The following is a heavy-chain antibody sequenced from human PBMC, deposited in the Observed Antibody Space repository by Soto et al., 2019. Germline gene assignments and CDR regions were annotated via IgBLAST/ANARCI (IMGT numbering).Heavy chain of an antibody. Sequence: QVQLVQSGAEVKKPGSSVKVSCKASGGTFSNYAISWVRQAPGQGLEWMGGIIPIFGTANYAQKFQGRVTITADESTSTAYMERSSLRSEDTAVYYCARVDGYGDYLLPFDYWGQGTLVTVSS. D-gene: IGHD4-17*01. CDR2: IIPIFGTA. CDR3: ARVDGYGDYLLPFDY. J-gene: IGHJ4*02. CDR1: GGTFSNYA. V-gene: IGHV1-69*12.